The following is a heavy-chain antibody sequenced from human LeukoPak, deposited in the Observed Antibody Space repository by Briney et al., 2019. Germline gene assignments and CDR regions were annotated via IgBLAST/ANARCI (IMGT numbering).Heavy chain of an antibody. CDR3: TRDPRLREFES. J-gene: IGHJ1*01. D-gene: IGHD2-21*02. V-gene: IGHV3-30-3*01. CDR2: ISSDGNNK. Sequence: WVALISSDGNNKYYANSVKGRFTISRDNSKNTLSLQMNSLRDDDTAVYYCTRDPRLREFESWGQGTLVTVSS.